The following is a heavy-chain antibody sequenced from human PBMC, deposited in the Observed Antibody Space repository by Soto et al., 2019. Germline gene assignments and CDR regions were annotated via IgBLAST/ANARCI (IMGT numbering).Heavy chain of an antibody. V-gene: IGHV1-46*01. CDR2: INPSGGST. Sequence: ASVKVSCKASGYTFTSYYMHWVRQAPGQGLEWMGIINPSGGSTSYAQKFQGRVTMTRDTSTSTAYMELRSLRSDDTAVYYCARGGVTIRVRADNAFDIWGQGTMVTVSS. J-gene: IGHJ3*02. CDR3: ARGGVTIRVRADNAFDI. D-gene: IGHD3-3*01. CDR1: GYTFTSYY.